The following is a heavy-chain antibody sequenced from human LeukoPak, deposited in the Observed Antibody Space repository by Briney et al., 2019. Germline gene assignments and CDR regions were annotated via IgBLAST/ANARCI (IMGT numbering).Heavy chain of an antibody. CDR1: GYTLTELS. D-gene: IGHD1-26*01. Sequence: ASVKVSCKVSGYTLTELSMHWVRQAPGKGLEWMGGFDPEDGETIYAQKFQGRVTMTEDTSTDTAYMELSRLRSDDTAVYYCARDLDWSSGSYYLGYWGQGTLVTVSS. J-gene: IGHJ4*02. CDR2: FDPEDGET. V-gene: IGHV1-24*01. CDR3: ARDLDWSSGSYYLGY.